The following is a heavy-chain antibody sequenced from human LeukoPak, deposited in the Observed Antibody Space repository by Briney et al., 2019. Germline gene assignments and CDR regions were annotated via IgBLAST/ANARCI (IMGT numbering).Heavy chain of an antibody. Sequence: SETLSLTCTVSGGSVSGHHWSWVRQSPGKGLEWIGYIYYTGSTNYNPSLKSRVAISVDTSKNQFSLKLTSVTAADTALYYCARGTVTTTTPFDPWGQGTLVTVSS. V-gene: IGHV4-59*02. J-gene: IGHJ5*02. CDR2: IYYTGST. D-gene: IGHD4-17*01. CDR3: ARGTVTTTTPFDP. CDR1: GGSVSGHH.